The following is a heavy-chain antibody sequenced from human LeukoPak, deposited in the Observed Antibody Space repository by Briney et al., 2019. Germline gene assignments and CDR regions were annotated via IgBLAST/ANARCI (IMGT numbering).Heavy chain of an antibody. CDR1: GFTFSSYS. Sequence: GGSLRLSCAASGFTFSSYSMNWVRQAPGKGLEWVSYISSSSSTIYYADSVKGRFTISRDNAKNSLYLQMNSLRAEDTAVYYCARSYYDSSGYSWGRNVDAFDIWGQGTMVTVSS. D-gene: IGHD3-22*01. CDR3: ARSYYDSSGYSWGRNVDAFDI. J-gene: IGHJ3*02. CDR2: ISSSSSTI. V-gene: IGHV3-48*04.